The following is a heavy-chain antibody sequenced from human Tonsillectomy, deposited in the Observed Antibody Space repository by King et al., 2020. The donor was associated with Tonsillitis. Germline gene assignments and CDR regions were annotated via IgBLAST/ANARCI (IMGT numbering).Heavy chain of an antibody. CDR2: IYDTGYT. Sequence: VQLQESGPGLVKPSENLSLTCTVSGGSIFTYYWSWIRQPPGKGLEWIAYIYDTGYTNYNPSLKSRVTISVDTSKNQFSLKLNSVTAADTAVYYCARHEHTAAAGTYYFDQWGQGILVTVSS. J-gene: IGHJ4*02. V-gene: IGHV4-59*08. D-gene: IGHD6-13*01. CDR3: ARHEHTAAAGTYYFDQ. CDR1: GGSIFTYY.